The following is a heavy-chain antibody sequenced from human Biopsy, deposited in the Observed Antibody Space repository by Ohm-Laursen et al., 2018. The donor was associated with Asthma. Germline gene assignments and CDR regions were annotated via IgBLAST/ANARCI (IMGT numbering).Heavy chain of an antibody. CDR3: ARDPGGFDP. Sequence: ASVKVSCKASGDSFSNYAISWVRQAPGQGLEWMGWIGPHTGDTNYAQMLRGRVTMTTDTSTSTAYMELRGLRSDDTAVYYCARDPGGFDPWGQGTLVTVSS. D-gene: IGHD3-10*01. CDR1: GDSFSNYA. J-gene: IGHJ5*02. V-gene: IGHV1-18*01. CDR2: IGPHTGDT.